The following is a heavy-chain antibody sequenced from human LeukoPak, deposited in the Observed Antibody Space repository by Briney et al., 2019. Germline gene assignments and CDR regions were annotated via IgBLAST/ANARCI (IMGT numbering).Heavy chain of an antibody. CDR2: IISRSSYI. Sequence: PGGPLRLPCAASGFPLSSYSMNGAPQAPGKGREGVAFIISRSSYIYYADSVKGRFTISRDNAKNSLYLQMNSLRAEDTAVYYCARNSDWGCSGGTCYNYEGYWGQGTLVTVSS. CDR1: GFPLSSYS. V-gene: IGHV3-21*01. J-gene: IGHJ4*02. D-gene: IGHD2-15*01. CDR3: ARNSDWGCSGGTCYNYEGY.